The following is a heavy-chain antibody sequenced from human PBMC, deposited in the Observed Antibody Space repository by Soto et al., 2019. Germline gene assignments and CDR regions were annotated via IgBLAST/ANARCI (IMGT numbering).Heavy chain of an antibody. D-gene: IGHD5-12*01. CDR2: ISPNRGGT. CDR3: ARDLYGGWWLRPHYYYSAMDV. CDR1: GYTVTGYY. V-gene: IGHV1-2*04. Sequence: ASVKVSCKASGYTVTGYYMHWVRQAPGQGREWMGWISPNRGGTNYAQKFQGWVTMTRDTSISPAYLELSRLRSDDTAVYYCARDLYGGWWLRPHYYYSAMDVWGQGTTVTVSS. J-gene: IGHJ6*02.